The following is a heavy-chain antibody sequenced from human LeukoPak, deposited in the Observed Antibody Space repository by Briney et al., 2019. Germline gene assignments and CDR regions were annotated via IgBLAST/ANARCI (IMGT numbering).Heavy chain of an antibody. J-gene: IGHJ4*02. V-gene: IGHV3-23*01. CDR3: AKHLGEEGLVDFHY. D-gene: IGHD2-21*01. CDR1: GFTFSSYA. Sequence: GGSLRLSCAASGFTFSSYAMHWVRQAQGKGLEWVSAISGSGGSTYYADSVKGRFTISRDNSKNTLYLQMNSLRAEDTAVYYCAKHLGEEGLVDFHYWGQGTLVTVSS. CDR2: ISGSGGST.